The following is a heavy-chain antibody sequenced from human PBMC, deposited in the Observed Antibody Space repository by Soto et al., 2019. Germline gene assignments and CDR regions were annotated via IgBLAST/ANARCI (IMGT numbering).Heavy chain of an antibody. J-gene: IGHJ6*02. CDR1: GYSFTSYW. V-gene: IGHV5-10-1*01. D-gene: IGHD3-9*01. CDR3: ARLGLRYFDWLSYGMDV. CDR2: IDPSDSYT. Sequence: PGESLKISCKGSGYSFTSYWISWVRQMPGKGLEWMGRIDPSDSYTNYSPSFQGHVTISADKSISTAYLQWSSLKASDTAMYYCARLGLRYFDWLSYGMDVWGQGTPVTVSS.